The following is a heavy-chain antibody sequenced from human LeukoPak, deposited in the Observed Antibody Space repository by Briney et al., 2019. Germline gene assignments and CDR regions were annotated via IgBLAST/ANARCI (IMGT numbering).Heavy chain of an antibody. D-gene: IGHD3-3*01. V-gene: IGHV3-30-3*01. Sequence: PGGSLRLSCAASGFTFSSYAMPWVRQAPGKGLEWVAVISYDGSNKYYADSVKGRFTISRDNSKNTLYLQMNSLRAEDTAVYYCARPFWSGYRGVTTSDFDYWGQGTLVTVSS. CDR2: ISYDGSNK. J-gene: IGHJ4*02. CDR3: ARPFWSGYRGVTTSDFDY. CDR1: GFTFSSYA.